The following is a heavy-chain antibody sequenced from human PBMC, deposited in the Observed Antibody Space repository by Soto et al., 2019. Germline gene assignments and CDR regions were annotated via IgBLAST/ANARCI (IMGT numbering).Heavy chain of an antibody. J-gene: IGHJ4*02. CDR1: IVTVINSW. D-gene: IGHD2-2*01. CDR2: INADGTST. Sequence: HGCCLGLCCASCIVTVINSWMHGVRQVSGKGLEWVSRINADGTSTSYADSVKGRFTISRDNAKNTLYLHVNSLRAEDTAVYYCVKVLARGVGVPRFYFDSWGQGALVTVSS. CDR3: VKVLARGVGVPRFYFDS. V-gene: IGHV3-74*01.